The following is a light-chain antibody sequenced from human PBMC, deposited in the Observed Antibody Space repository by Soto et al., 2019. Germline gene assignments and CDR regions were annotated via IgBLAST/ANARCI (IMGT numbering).Light chain of an antibody. CDR2: EVS. V-gene: IGLV2-14*01. J-gene: IGLJ1*01. CDR3: SSYTSSSTLYV. CDR1: IRDFGGYNY. Sequence: PASGSGAPGRARPLLCPSHIRDFGGYNYVSWYQQHPGKAPKLMIYEVSNRPSGVSNRFSGSKSGNTASLTISGLQAEDEADYYCSSYTSSSTLYVSGTGTKANV.